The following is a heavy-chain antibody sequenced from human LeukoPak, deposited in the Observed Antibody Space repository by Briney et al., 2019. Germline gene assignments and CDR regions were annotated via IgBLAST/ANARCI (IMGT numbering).Heavy chain of an antibody. CDR1: GFTFDDYG. V-gene: IGHV3-20*04. J-gene: IGHJ4*02. D-gene: IGHD3-22*01. CDR3: ARDLLYVASSGYYPFDY. Sequence: GGSLRLSCAASGFTFDDYGMNWVRQAPGKGLEWVSGITWNGASTGYTDSVKGRFTISRDNAKNSLYLQMNSLRAEDTALYYCARDLLYVASSGYYPFDYWGQGTLVTVSS. CDR2: ITWNGAST.